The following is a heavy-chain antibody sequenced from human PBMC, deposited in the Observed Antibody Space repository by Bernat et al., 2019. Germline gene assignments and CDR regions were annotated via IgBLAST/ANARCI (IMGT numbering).Heavy chain of an antibody. CDR3: ARVGYCSSTSCYIDAFDI. CDR1: GFTFSSYA. D-gene: IGHD2-2*02. Sequence: QVQLVESGGGVVQPGRSLRLSCAASGFTFSSYAMHWVRQAPGKGLEWVAVISYDGSNKYYADSVKGRFTISRDNSKNTLYLQMNSLRAEDMAVYYCARVGYCSSTSCYIDAFDIWGQGTMVTVSS. CDR2: ISYDGSNK. J-gene: IGHJ3*02. V-gene: IGHV3-30-3*01.